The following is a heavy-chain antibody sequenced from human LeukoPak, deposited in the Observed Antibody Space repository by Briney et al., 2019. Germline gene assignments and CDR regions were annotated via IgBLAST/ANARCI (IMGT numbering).Heavy chain of an antibody. Sequence: ASVKVSCKASGGTFSNYVINWVRQAPGQGLEWMGGIIPIFATADYAQKFQGRVTITADESTSTAYMELSSLRSEDTAVYYCARGVVPAAMGYDAFDVWGQGTMVTVSS. CDR3: ARGVVPAAMGYDAFDV. V-gene: IGHV1-69*13. D-gene: IGHD2-2*01. J-gene: IGHJ3*01. CDR2: IIPIFATA. CDR1: GGTFSNYV.